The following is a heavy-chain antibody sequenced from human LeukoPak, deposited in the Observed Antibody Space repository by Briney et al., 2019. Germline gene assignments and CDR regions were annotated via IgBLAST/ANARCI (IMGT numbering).Heavy chain of an antibody. CDR2: IWYDGSNK. D-gene: IGHD3-22*01. J-gene: IGHJ4*02. Sequence: GGSLRLSCAASGFTFSSYGMHWVRQAPGKGLEWVAVIWYDGSNKYYADSVKGRFTISRDNSKNTLYLQMNSLRAEDTAVYYCAKDRKYKYDSSEIGDWGQGTLVTVSS. V-gene: IGHV3-33*06. CDR1: GFTFSSYG. CDR3: AKDRKYKYDSSEIGD.